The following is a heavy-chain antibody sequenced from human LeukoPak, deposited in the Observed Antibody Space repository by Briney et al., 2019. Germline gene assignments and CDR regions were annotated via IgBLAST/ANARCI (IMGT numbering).Heavy chain of an antibody. V-gene: IGHV3-23*01. CDR1: GFTFSSYA. CDR3: AKHRGTYDSSGYYYGYFDY. CDR2: ISGSGGST. J-gene: IGHJ4*02. D-gene: IGHD3-22*01. Sequence: GGSLRLSCAASGFTFSSYAMSWVRQAPGKGLEWVSAISGSGGSTYYADSVKGWFTISRDNSKNTLYLQMNSLRAEDTAVYYCAKHRGTYDSSGYYYGYFDYWGQGTLVTVSS.